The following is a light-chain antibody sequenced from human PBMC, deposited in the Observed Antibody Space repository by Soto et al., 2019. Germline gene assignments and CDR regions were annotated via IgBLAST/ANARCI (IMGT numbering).Light chain of an antibody. CDR2: AAS. CDR3: QQGNSFPLT. CDR1: QSISSW. J-gene: IGKJ5*01. Sequence: DIQMTQSPSSVSASVGDRVTITCRASQSISSWLAWYQQKPGKAPKLLVYAASSLEGGVPSRFSGSGSGTDFTLTINSLQPEDFATYYCQQGNSFPLTFGQGTRLEIK. V-gene: IGKV1-12*01.